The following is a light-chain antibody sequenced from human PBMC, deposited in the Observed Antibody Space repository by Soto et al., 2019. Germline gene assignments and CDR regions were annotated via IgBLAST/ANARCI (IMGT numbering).Light chain of an antibody. CDR3: ASWDDSLKSPV. J-gene: IGLJ3*02. Sequence: QSVLTQPPSVSGAPGQRVSISCTGSTSNIGAPYDVHWYQHLPGTAPKLLIYGDNNRPSGVPDRFSASKSGTSASLAISGLQSDDEANYYCASWDDSLKSPVFGGGTKLTVL. V-gene: IGLV1-40*01. CDR1: TSNIGAPYD. CDR2: GDN.